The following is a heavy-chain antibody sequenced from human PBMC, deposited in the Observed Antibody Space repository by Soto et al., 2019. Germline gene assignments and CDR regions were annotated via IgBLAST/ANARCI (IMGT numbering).Heavy chain of an antibody. D-gene: IGHD3-22*01. CDR1: GFTFSGSA. V-gene: IGHV3-73*01. Sequence: GGSLRLSCAASGFTFSGSAMHWVRQASGKGLEWVSRIRSKANSYATAYAASVKGRFTISRDDSKNTAYLQMNSLKTEDTAVYYCTRPSYDYYYDSSGYYDYWGQGTLVTVSS. CDR3: TRPSYDYYYDSSGYYDY. J-gene: IGHJ4*02. CDR2: IRSKANSYAT.